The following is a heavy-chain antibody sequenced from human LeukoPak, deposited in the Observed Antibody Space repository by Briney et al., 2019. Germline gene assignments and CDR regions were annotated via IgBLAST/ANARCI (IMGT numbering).Heavy chain of an antibody. J-gene: IGHJ4*02. CDR2: IDWDDDK. V-gene: IGHV2-70*04. CDR3: ARESYDYVWGSFDY. D-gene: IGHD3-16*01. CDR1: GFSLSTSGMR. Sequence: SGPALVKPTQTLTLTCTFSGFSLSTSGMRVSWIRQPPGKALEWLARIDWDDDKFYSTSLKTRLTISKDTSKNQVALTMTNMDPVDTATYYCARESYDYVWGSFDYWGQGTLVTVSS.